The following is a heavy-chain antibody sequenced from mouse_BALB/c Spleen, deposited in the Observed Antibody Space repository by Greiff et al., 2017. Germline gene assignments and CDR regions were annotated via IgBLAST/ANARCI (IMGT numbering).Heavy chain of an antibody. V-gene: IGHV5-17*02. CDR2: ISSGSSTI. CDR1: GFTFSSYA. D-gene: IGHD2-4*01. J-gene: IGHJ4*01. CDR3: ARGPNMITPMDY. Sequence: EVQLQQSGGGLVKPGGSLKLSCAASGFTFSSYAMSWVRQTPEKRLEWVAYISSGSSTIYYADTVKGRFTISRDNPKNTLFLQMTSLRSEDTAMYYCARGPNMITPMDYWGQGTSVTVSS.